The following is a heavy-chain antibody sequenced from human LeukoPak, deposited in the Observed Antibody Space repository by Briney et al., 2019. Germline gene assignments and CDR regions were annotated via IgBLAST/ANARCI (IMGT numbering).Heavy chain of an antibody. V-gene: IGHV3-23*01. CDR3: AKLTSGYSSSWYPSGP. CDR2: ISGSGGST. Sequence: PGGSLRLSCAASGFTFSSYAMSWVRQAPGKGLEWVSAISGSGGSTYYADSVKGRFTISRDNSKNTLYLQMNSLRAEDTAVYYCAKLTSGYSSSWYPSGPWGQGTLVTVSS. CDR1: GFTFSSYA. D-gene: IGHD6-13*01. J-gene: IGHJ5*02.